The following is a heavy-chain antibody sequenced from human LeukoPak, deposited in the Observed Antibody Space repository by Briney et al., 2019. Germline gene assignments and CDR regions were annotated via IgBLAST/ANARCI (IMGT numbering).Heavy chain of an antibody. CDR3: ARGTGEGYTYGRYYFDY. CDR2: INPNSGGT. Sequence: EASVKVSCKASGYTFTSYGISWVRQAPGQGLEWMGWINPNSGGTDYAQKFQGRVTMTRDTSISTAYVELSRLRSDDTAVYYCARGTGEGYTYGRYYFDYWGQGTLVTVSS. V-gene: IGHV1-2*02. D-gene: IGHD5-18*01. CDR1: GYTFTSYG. J-gene: IGHJ4*02.